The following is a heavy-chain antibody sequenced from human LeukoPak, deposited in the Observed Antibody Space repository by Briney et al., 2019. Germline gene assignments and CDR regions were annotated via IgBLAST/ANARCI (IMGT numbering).Heavy chain of an antibody. CDR3: AKAYYHTPQYYFDY. CDR1: GFTFSSYA. V-gene: IGHV3-23*01. D-gene: IGHD3-22*01. CDR2: ISGSGGST. Sequence: PGGSPRLSCAASGFTFSSYAMSWVRQAPGKGLEWVSAISGSGGSTYYADSVKGRFTISRDNSKNTLYLQMNSLRAEDTAVYYCAKAYYHTPQYYFDYWGQGTLVTVSS. J-gene: IGHJ4*02.